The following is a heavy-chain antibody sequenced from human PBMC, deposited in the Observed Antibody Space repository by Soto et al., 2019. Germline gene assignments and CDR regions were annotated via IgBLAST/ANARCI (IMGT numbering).Heavy chain of an antibody. CDR2: IYYSGNT. V-gene: IGHV4-30-4*01. J-gene: IGHJ4*02. CDR1: GGSISSGDYY. CDR3: ASLRFLEWLLGAETFDY. Sequence: QVQLQESGPGLVKPSQTLSLTCTVSGGSISSGDYYWSWIRQPPGKGLGWIGYIYYSGNTYYNPSLKSRVTITIDTSDNQFSLKLSSVTAADTAVYYCASLRFLEWLLGAETFDYWGQGTLVTVSS. D-gene: IGHD3-3*01.